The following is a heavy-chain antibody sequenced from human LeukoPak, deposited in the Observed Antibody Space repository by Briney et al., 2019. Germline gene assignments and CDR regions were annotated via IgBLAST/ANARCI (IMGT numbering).Heavy chain of an antibody. V-gene: IGHV4-38-2*02. J-gene: IGHJ5*02. D-gene: IGHD2-15*01. CDR2: IYHSGST. CDR3: ARVELYCSGGSCYSGYDWFDP. CDR1: GYSISSGYY. Sequence: TSETLSLTCTVSGYSISSGYYWGWILQPPGKGLVWIGGIYHSGSTYYNPSLKSRVTISVDTSKNQFSLKLSSVPAADTAVYYCARVELYCSGGSCYSGYDWFDPWGKGTLVTVSS.